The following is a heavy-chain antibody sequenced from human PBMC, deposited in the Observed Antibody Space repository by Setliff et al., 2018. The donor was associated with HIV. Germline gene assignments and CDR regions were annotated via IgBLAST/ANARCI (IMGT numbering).Heavy chain of an antibody. V-gene: IGHV4-39*02. CDR3: SRDSKYHSVWGDVGILDA. Sequence: SETLSLTCTVSGGSVTSSLYDWGWIRQPPGKGLEWIGSMYYSGTTYYNPSFKSRFTISRDNSKHKLYLQLNSLRVEDAAAYYCSRDSKYHSVWGDVGILDAWGQGTLVTVSS. CDR1: GGSVTSSLYD. CDR2: MYYSGTT. D-gene: IGHD3-16*01. J-gene: IGHJ5*02.